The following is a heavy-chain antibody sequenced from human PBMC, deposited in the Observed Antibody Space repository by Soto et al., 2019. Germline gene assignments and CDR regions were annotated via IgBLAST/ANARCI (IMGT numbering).Heavy chain of an antibody. CDR3: ASGVSERTPAISKGSAP. CDR2: INPNSGGT. V-gene: IGHV1-2*04. J-gene: IGHJ5*02. Sequence: ASVKVSWEDSGDTFTGNYMHWVRQAPGQGLEWMGWINPNSGGTNYAQKFQGWVTMTRDTSISTAYMELSRLRSDDTAVYYCASGVSERTPAISKGSAPRGKGTLVPVSP. CDR1: GDTFTGNY. D-gene: IGHD2-21*02.